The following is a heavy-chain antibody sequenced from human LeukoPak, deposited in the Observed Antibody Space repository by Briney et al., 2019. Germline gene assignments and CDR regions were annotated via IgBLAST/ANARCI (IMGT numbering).Heavy chain of an antibody. J-gene: IGHJ4*02. CDR2: ISSSSSTI. Sequence: GGSLRLSCAASGFTFRSYEVNWVRQAPGKGLEWVSYISSSSSTIYYADSVKGRFTISRDNAKNSLFLQMNSLRDEDTAVYYCARELRYSDYWGQGTLVTVSS. CDR1: GFTFRSYE. D-gene: IGHD3-9*01. V-gene: IGHV3-48*03. CDR3: ARELRYSDY.